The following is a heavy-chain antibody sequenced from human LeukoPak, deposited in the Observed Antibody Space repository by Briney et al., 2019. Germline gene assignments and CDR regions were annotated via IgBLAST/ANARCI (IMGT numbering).Heavy chain of an antibody. Sequence: GGSLRLSCAASGFTVSNNFMSWVRQAPGKGLEWVPVIYNGGSTYYADSVKGRFTISRDNSKNTLYLQMNNLRAEDTAVYYCARGIAAAGTSWFDPWGQGTLVTVSS. CDR1: GFTVSNNF. V-gene: IGHV3-66*01. CDR2: IYNGGST. D-gene: IGHD6-13*01. J-gene: IGHJ5*02. CDR3: ARGIAAAGTSWFDP.